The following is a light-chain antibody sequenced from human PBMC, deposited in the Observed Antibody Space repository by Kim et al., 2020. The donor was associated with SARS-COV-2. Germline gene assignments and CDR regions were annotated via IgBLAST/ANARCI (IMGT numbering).Light chain of an antibody. J-gene: IGLJ3*02. V-gene: IGLV2-14*04. CDR1: SRDVGGYDY. Sequence: GQSLTISCTGTSRDVGGYDYVSWYQQYPGKAPKLIIYAVTRRPAGVSNRFSASKSDNTASLTISGLQAEDEADYYCSSYTTSSTLLFGGGTQLTVL. CDR2: AVT. CDR3: SSYTTSSTLL.